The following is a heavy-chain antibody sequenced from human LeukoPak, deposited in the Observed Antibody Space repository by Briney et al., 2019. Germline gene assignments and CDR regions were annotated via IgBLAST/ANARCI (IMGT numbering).Heavy chain of an antibody. CDR1: GFTFDDYA. D-gene: IGHD6-13*01. CDR2: SRWNSGSI. V-gene: IGHV3-9*01. Sequence: GGSLRLSCAASGFTFDDYATYWVRHAPGKGLEWGSGSRWNSGSICYADPVKGRFTISRDKDKNSWYLQMNKLRAEDKALYYCAKDRAAGSYYYGMDVWGQGTTVTVSS. J-gene: IGHJ6*02. CDR3: AKDRAAGSYYYGMDV.